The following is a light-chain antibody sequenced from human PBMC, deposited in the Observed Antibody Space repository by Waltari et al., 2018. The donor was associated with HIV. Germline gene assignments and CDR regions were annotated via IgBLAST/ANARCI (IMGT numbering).Light chain of an antibody. V-gene: IGLV2-14*03. CDR1: SSDVGGYNY. J-gene: IGLJ1*01. Sequence: QSALTQPASVSGSPGQSITISCTGTSSDVGGYNYLSWYQQHPGKAPKLIIYDVDNRPSGVSNRFSGSKSGNTASLTISGLQAEDEADYYCSSYTSTTTLYVFGTGTKVTVL. CDR3: SSYTSTTTLYV. CDR2: DVD.